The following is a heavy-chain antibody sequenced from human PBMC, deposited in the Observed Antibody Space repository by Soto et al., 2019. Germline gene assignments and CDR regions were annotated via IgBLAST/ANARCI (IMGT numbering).Heavy chain of an antibody. Sequence: PGGSLILSCAASGFTFSDYYMSWIRQAPGKGLEWVSYISSSGSTIYYADSVKGRFTISRDNAKNSLYLQMNSLRAEDTAVYYCARDQTGTPHWFDPWGQGTLVTVSS. CDR1: GFTFSDYY. J-gene: IGHJ5*02. CDR2: ISSSGSTI. V-gene: IGHV3-11*01. CDR3: ARDQTGTPHWFDP. D-gene: IGHD1-1*01.